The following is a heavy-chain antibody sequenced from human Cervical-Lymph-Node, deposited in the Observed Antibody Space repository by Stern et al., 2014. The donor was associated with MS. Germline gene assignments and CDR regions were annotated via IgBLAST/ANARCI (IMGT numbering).Heavy chain of an antibody. CDR1: GGSISTVGYY. J-gene: IGHJ4*02. Sequence: HVQLQESGPGLVQPSQTLSLTCSVSGGSISTVGYYWTWIRHHPGKGLEWIGYSYHSGSTYYNPSLKRRASISVDTSKNQFSLNVTSVTAADTALYYCARSDRLWGSFDYWGQGTLVTVSS. CDR3: ARSDRLWGSFDY. V-gene: IGHV4-31*03. D-gene: IGHD3-16*01. CDR2: SYHSGST.